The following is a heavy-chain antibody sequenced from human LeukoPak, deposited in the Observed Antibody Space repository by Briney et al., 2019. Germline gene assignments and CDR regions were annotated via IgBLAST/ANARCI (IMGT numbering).Heavy chain of an antibody. CDR1: GFTFSTYW. V-gene: IGHV3-7*01. Sequence: GGSLRLSCAGSGFTFSTYWMSWVRQAPGKGLDWVANIKQDGTDKYYVDSVKGRFTISRDNAKKSLYLQMNGLRAEDTAVFYCARDDSGSYPNYFENWGQGTLVTVSS. D-gene: IGHD1-26*01. J-gene: IGHJ4*02. CDR3: ARDDSGSYPNYFEN. CDR2: IKQDGTDK.